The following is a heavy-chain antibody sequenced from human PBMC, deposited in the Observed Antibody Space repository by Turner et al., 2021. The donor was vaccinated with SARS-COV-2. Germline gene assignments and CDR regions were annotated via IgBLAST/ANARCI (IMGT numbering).Heavy chain of an antibody. D-gene: IGHD6-19*01. V-gene: IGHV3-33*01. CDR3: AGPIPAYSSGWYGCYFDY. J-gene: IGHJ4*02. Sequence: QVPLVESGGGVVQPGRSLRLYCAAFGFTFSSYGMCWVRQAPGKGLEWVAFIWYDGSNRYNADSVKGRFTISRDNSKNALSQQMNSLRAEYTAVYYCAGPIPAYSSGWYGCYFDYWGQGTLVTVSS. CDR2: IWYDGSNR. CDR1: GFTFSSYG.